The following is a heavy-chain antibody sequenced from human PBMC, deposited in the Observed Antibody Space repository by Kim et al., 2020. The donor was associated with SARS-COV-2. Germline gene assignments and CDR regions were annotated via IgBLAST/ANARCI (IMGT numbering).Heavy chain of an antibody. Sequence: GGSLRLSCAASGFTFSSYAMSWVRQAPGKGLEWVSAISGSGGSTYYADSVKGRFTISRDNSKNTLYLQMNSLRAEDTAVYYCAKDGGQQLVPRGYYYGMDVWGQGTTVTVSS. CDR2: ISGSGGST. CDR1: GFTFSSYA. CDR3: AKDGGQQLVPRGYYYGMDV. J-gene: IGHJ6*02. D-gene: IGHD6-13*01. V-gene: IGHV3-23*01.